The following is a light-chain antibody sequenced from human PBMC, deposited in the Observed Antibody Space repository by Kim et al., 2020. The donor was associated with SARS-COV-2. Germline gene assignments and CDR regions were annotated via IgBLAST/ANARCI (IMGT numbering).Light chain of an antibody. CDR2: WAS. CDR1: QSVLHSSNSNNY. J-gene: IGKJ2*01. V-gene: IGKV4-1*01. CDR3: QQYYSTPYT. Sequence: DIVMTQSPDSLAVSLGERATINCRSSQSVLHSSNSNNYLAWYQQKPGQPPKLLIYWASTRESGVPDRFSGSGSGSDFTLTISSLQAEDVAGYYCQQYYSTPYTFGQGTKLEI.